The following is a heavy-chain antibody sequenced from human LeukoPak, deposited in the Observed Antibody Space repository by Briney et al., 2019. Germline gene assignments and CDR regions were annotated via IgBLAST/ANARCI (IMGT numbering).Heavy chain of an antibody. V-gene: IGHV3-23*01. CDR1: GFTFSSYA. Sequence: PGGPLRLSCAASGFTFSSYAMSWVRQAPGKGLEWVSAISGSGGSTYYVDSVKGRFTISRDNSKNTLYLQMNSLRAEDTAVYYCAKDAARVDYYYYGMDVWGQGTTVTVSS. D-gene: IGHD6-13*01. CDR3: AKDAARVDYYYYGMDV. CDR2: ISGSGGST. J-gene: IGHJ6*02.